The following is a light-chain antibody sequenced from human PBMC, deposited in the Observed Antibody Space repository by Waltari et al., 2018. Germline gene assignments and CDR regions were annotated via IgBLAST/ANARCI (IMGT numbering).Light chain of an antibody. Sequence: MTQSPATLSVSPGERATLSCRASQSVSSNLAWYQQKPGKAPKLLIYVASTLQSGVPSRFSGSGSGTDFSITISSLQPEDFATYYCQQSYTTAYTFGQGTKLEIK. V-gene: IGKV1-39*01. CDR3: QQSYTTAYT. CDR1: QSVSSN. J-gene: IGKJ2*01. CDR2: VAS.